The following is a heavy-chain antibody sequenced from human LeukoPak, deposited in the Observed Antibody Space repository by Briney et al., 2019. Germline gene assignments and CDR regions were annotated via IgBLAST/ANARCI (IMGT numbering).Heavy chain of an antibody. D-gene: IGHD2-2*01. CDR3: ARDPVPAAISYYYYMDV. CDR2: IKQDGSEK. V-gene: IGHV3-7*01. Sequence: ETLSLTCTVSGGSISSGDYYWSWIRQAPGKGLEWVANIKQDGSEKYYVDSVKGRFTISRDNAKNSLYLQMNSLRAEDTAVYYCARDPVPAAISYYYYMDVWGKGTTVTVSS. CDR1: GGSISSGDYY. J-gene: IGHJ6*03.